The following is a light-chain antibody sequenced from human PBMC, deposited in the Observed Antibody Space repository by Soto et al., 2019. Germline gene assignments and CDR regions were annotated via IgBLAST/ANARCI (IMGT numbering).Light chain of an antibody. V-gene: IGKV1-39*01. CDR1: QSVNRY. CDR3: QQSDTTPWA. CDR2: SAS. Sequence: DIQMTQSPSSLSASVGDRVTITCRASQSVNRYLNWYQQKPGKAPKLLISSASSLQGGVPSRFSGSGSGTDFTLTIDGLQPDDLATYFCQQSDTTPWAFGQGTKVEI. J-gene: IGKJ1*01.